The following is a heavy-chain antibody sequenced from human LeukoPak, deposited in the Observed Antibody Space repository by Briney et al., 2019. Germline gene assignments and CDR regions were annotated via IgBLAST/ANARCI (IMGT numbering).Heavy chain of an antibody. D-gene: IGHD4-23*01. V-gene: IGHV4-59*01. CDR2: IYYSGST. Sequence: PSGTLSLTCTVSGGSISSYYWSWIRQPPGKGLEWIGYIYYSGSTNYNPSLKSRVTISVDTSKNQFSLKLSSVTAADTAVYYCARVGGKYDAFDIWGQGTMVTVSS. CDR1: GGSISSYY. CDR3: ARVGGKYDAFDI. J-gene: IGHJ3*02.